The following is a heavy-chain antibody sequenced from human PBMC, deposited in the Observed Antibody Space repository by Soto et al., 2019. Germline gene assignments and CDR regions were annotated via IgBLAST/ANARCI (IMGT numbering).Heavy chain of an antibody. CDR2: INHSGST. Sequence: PSETLSLTCAVYGGSFSGYYWSWIRQPPGKGLEWIGEINHSGSTNYNPSLKSRVTISVDTSKNQFSLKLSSVTAADTAVCYCARRYYYGSGSSPPQYFDYWGQGTLVTVSS. V-gene: IGHV4-34*01. CDR3: ARRYYYGSGSSPPQYFDY. D-gene: IGHD3-10*01. J-gene: IGHJ4*02. CDR1: GGSFSGYY.